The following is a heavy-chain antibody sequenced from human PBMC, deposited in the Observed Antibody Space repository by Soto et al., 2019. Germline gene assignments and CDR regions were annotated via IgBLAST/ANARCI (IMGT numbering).Heavy chain of an antibody. D-gene: IGHD2-15*01. CDR2: IIPMFDTP. J-gene: IGHJ4*02. Sequence: QVQLVQSGAEVKKPGSSVKVSCKASGGTFSSDSFSWVRQAPGQGLAWMGGIIPMFDTPIYAQKFQDRVTITADESTSTAYMQLSSLRSVDTAVYYWPRSGGLDRDFNYCCPGSLVTVSS. V-gene: IGHV1-69*12. CDR1: GGTFSSDS. CDR3: PRSGGLDRDFNY.